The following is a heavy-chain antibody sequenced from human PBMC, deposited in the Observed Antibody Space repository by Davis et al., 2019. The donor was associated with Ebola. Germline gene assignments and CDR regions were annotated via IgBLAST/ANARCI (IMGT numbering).Heavy chain of an antibody. D-gene: IGHD2-21*02. Sequence: AASVKVSCKASGGTFSSYAISWVRQAPGQGLEWMGRIIPILGIANYAQKFQGRVTITADESTSTAYMELSRLRSDDTAVYYCARDGVGDGRMDVWGQGTTVTVSS. V-gene: IGHV1-69*04. CDR2: IIPILGIA. CDR1: GGTFSSYA. J-gene: IGHJ6*02. CDR3: ARDGVGDGRMDV.